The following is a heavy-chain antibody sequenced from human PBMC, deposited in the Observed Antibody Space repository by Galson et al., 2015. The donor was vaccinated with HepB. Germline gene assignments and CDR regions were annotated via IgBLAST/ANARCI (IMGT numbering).Heavy chain of an antibody. CDR1: GFTVRSHY. J-gene: IGHJ4*02. CDR3: ATSTKWSGYFDY. D-gene: IGHD2-15*01. Sequence: SLRLSGAVSGFTVRSHYMTWVRQAPGKGLECVSVIYTGGDTTYADAVTGRFTLPRDNSKNTVYLQMNSLRGDDTAVYYCATSTKWSGYFDYWGRGTLVTVSS. CDR2: IYTGGDT. V-gene: IGHV3-53*01.